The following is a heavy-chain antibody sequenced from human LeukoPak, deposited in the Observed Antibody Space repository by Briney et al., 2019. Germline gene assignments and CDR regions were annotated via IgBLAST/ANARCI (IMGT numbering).Heavy chain of an antibody. V-gene: IGHV1-18*01. CDR2: ISAYNGNT. CDR1: GYTFTSYG. CDR3: ARAAYSSSWYGNRYYFDY. J-gene: IGHJ4*02. D-gene: IGHD6-13*01. Sequence: ASVKVSCKASGYTFTSYGISWVRQAPGQGLEWMGWISAYNGNTNYAQKLQGRVTMTTDTSTSTAYMELRSLRSDDAAVYYCARAAYSSSWYGNRYYFDYWGQGTLVTVSS.